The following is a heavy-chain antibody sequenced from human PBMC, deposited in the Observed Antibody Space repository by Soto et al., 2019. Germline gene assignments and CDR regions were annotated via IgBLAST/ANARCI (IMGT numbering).Heavy chain of an antibody. D-gene: IGHD1-1*01. Sequence: QVQLQQWGAGLVKPSETLSLSCAVYGQSFSGHSWAWIRQPPGKGLEWIGEISESGSTYYNPSLKSRVTISTDTSKNQFSLKLNSVTAGDTAAYFCARGSGIVALPGELEDVNYDFWGQGTLVNVSS. CDR2: ISESGST. CDR1: GQSFSGHS. CDR3: ARGSGIVALPGELEDVNYDF. V-gene: IGHV4-34*01. J-gene: IGHJ4*02.